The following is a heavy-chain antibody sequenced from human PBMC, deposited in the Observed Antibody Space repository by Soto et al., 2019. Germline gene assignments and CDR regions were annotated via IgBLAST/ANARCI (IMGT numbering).Heavy chain of an antibody. D-gene: IGHD1-1*01. CDR3: TKGGIPRRYNIPKVDFDY. CDR1: GFIFSNYA. CDR2: ISGSGATT. Sequence: GGSLRLSCAASGFIFSNYAMSWVRQAPGRGLEWVSAISGSGATTYYPDSVKGRFTISRDNSKNTLYLQMNNLRADDAAVYYCTKGGIPRRYNIPKVDFDYWGQGSLVTVSS. V-gene: IGHV3-23*01. J-gene: IGHJ4*02.